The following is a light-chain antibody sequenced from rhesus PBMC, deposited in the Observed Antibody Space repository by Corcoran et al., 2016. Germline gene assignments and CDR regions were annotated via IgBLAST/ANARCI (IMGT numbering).Light chain of an antibody. CDR2: KAS. CDR1: QGISSW. CDR3: KQGYNMPHT. V-gene: IGKV1-21*01. J-gene: IGKJ1*01. Sequence: DILMTQSPSSLSASVGDRVTITCRASQGISSWVAWYQQKPGKAPNLLIYKASSLQSGGPSRFSGKGSGTDFTLTISSLKPEDFRTYYCKQGYNMPHTFGQGSKVEIK.